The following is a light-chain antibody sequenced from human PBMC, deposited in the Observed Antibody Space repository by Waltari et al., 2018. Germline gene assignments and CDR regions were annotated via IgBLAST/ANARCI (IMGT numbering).Light chain of an antibody. V-gene: IGKV1-5*01. CDR1: QSISTW. Sequence: DIQMTQSPPTLSASVVDRVIITCRASQSISTWVAWYQQKPGKAPKLLIFAASSLQTGVPSRFSGSGSGTEFTLTINSLQPDDFATYYCQHYNAYRTFGQGTKVEIK. CDR3: QHYNAYRT. J-gene: IGKJ1*01. CDR2: AAS.